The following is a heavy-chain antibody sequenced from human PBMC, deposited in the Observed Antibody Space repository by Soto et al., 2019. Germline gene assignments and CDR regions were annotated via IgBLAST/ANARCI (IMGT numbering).Heavy chain of an antibody. CDR2: INPNSGGT. J-gene: IGHJ4*02. CDR3: AREGYYDSGGYSRDVLDY. V-gene: IGHV1-2*02. Sequence: ASVKVSCKASGYTFTDYYIHWVRQAPGQGLEWMGWINPNSGGTNSAQKFQGRVTMTRDTSIRTAYMELSRLTSDDTAVYYCAREGYYDSGGYSRDVLDYWGQGTMVTVSS. D-gene: IGHD3-22*01. CDR1: GYTFTDYY.